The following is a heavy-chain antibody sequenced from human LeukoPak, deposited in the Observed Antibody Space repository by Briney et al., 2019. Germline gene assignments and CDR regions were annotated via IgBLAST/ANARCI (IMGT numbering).Heavy chain of an antibody. CDR1: GFTFSTSG. V-gene: IGHV3-48*02. Sequence: QTGGSLRLSCAASGFTFSTSGLGWVRQAPGKGLEWLSYISSSTKTLYMDSVQGRFTISRDNAKNSLYLQMDSLREEDTAVYYCARGYCSSTDCHLAGHFEYWGQGTLVTVSS. J-gene: IGHJ4*02. CDR3: ARGYCSSTDCHLAGHFEY. D-gene: IGHD2-2*01. CDR2: ISSSTKTL.